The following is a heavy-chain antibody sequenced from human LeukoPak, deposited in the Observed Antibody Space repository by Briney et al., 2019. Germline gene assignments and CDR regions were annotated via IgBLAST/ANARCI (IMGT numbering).Heavy chain of an antibody. J-gene: IGHJ3*02. V-gene: IGHV4-34*01. CDR2: INHSGST. CDR3: ASRTTVTTSGAFDI. CDR1: GGSFSGYY. Sequence: SETLSLTCAVYGGSFSGYYWSWIRQPPGKGLEWIGEINHSGSTNYNPSLKSRVTISVDTSKNQFSLKLSSVTAADTAVYYCASRTTVTTSGAFDIWGQGTMVTVSS. D-gene: IGHD4-17*01.